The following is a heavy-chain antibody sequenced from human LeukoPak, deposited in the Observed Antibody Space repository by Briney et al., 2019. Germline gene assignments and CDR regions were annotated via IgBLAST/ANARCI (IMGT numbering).Heavy chain of an antibody. J-gene: IGHJ4*02. Sequence: PGGSLRLSCAASRFTFSSYAMSWLRQAPGKGPEWVATISGGGHSTFYADSVKGQFTISRDNTKDTLHLQMNSLGVEDTAVYYCVKDRCAHVNCPESWGQGTLVTVSS. CDR2: ISGGGHST. V-gene: IGHV3-23*01. CDR3: VKDRCAHVNCPES. CDR1: RFTFSSYA. D-gene: IGHD1-1*01.